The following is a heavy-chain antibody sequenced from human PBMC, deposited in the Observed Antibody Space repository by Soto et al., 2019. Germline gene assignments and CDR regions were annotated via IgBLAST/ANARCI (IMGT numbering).Heavy chain of an antibody. V-gene: IGHV1-69*02. CDR2: TIPILGIA. D-gene: IGHD6-13*01. Sequence: QVQLVQSGAEVKKPGSSVKVSCKASGGTFSSYTISWVRQAPGQGLEWMARTIPILGIANYAQKFQGRVTITADKSTSTAYMELSSLRSEDTAVYYCAKGNSSSWYNPFDYWGQGTLVTVSS. J-gene: IGHJ4*02. CDR3: AKGNSSSWYNPFDY. CDR1: GGTFSSYT.